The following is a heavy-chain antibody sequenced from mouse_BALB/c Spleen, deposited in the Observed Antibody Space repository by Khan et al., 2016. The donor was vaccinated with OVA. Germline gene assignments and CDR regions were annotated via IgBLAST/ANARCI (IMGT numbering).Heavy chain of an antibody. D-gene: IGHD3-2*02. CDR2: INPGSGGT. V-gene: IGHV1-54*01. CDR3: SRSGYGFGAY. CDR1: GYAFTDYL. Sequence: QVQLQQSGAELVRPGTSVKVSCKASGYAFTDYLIEWLKQRPGQGLEWIGVINPGSGGTHYNEEFMDRATLTADKSSSTAYMQLSSLTSDDSAGYFCSRSGYGFGAYWGPGTLVTVSA. J-gene: IGHJ3*01.